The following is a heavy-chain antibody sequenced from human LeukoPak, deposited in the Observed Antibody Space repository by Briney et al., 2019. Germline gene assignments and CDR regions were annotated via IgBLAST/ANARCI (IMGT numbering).Heavy chain of an antibody. V-gene: IGHV3-23*01. CDR1: GFTFSSYA. J-gene: IGHJ4*02. CDR2: ISGSGAST. Sequence: GSLRLSCAASGFTFSSYAMSWVRQAPGKGLEWVSGISGSGASTYYADSVKGRFTISRDNSKNTLYLQMNSLRAEDTAVYYCAKDLWDYGDYGDNLDDYWGQGTLVTVSS. CDR3: AKDLWDYGDYGDNLDDY. D-gene: IGHD4-17*01.